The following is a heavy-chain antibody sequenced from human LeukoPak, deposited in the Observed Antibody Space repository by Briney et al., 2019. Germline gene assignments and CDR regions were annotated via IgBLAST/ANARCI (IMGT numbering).Heavy chain of an antibody. CDR3: ATRPRAYYYYYMDV. J-gene: IGHJ6*03. CDR2: FDPEDGET. Sequence: ASVKVSCMVSGYTLTELSMHWVRRAPGKGRGWVGGFDPEDGETIYAQKFQGRVTITADTSTDTAYMELSSLRSEDTAVYYCATRPRAYYYYYMDVWGKGTTVTVSS. CDR1: GYTLTELS. V-gene: IGHV1-24*01.